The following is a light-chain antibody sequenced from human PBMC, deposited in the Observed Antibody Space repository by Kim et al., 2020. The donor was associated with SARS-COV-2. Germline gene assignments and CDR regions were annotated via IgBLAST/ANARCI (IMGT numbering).Light chain of an antibody. J-gene: IGLJ3*02. CDR2: TTI. CDR1: SSDSGAGFE. CDR3: QSYDRLSDSRV. V-gene: IGLV1-40*01. Sequence: NSCAAGSSDSGAGFEADWYHQLRGKAPKLLIYTTILRPSGVPDRYFGAGAGTAASLAIAGLELDDEAEYYCQSYDRLSDSRVFGGGTKVTVL.